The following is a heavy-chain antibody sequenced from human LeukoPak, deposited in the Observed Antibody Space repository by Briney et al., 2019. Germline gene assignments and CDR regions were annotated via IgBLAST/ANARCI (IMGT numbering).Heavy chain of an antibody. CDR2: INHSGST. CDR1: GGSFSGYY. V-gene: IGHV4-34*01. J-gene: IGHJ6*03. Sequence: SETLSLTCAVYGGSFSGYYWTWIRQPPGKGLEWIGEINHSGSTNYNPSLKSRVTISVDTSKNQFSLKLSSVTAADTAVYYCARTNDYTKDYYYYYMDVWGKGTTVTVSS. D-gene: IGHD4-11*01. CDR3: ARTNDYTKDYYYYYMDV.